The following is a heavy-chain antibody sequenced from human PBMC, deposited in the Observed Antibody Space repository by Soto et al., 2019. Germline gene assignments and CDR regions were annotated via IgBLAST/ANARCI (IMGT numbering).Heavy chain of an antibody. CDR2: IRSKANSYAT. V-gene: IGHV3-73*01. Sequence: GGSLRLSCAASGFTFSGSAMHWVRQASGKGLEWVGRIRSKANSYATAYAASVKGRFTISRDDSKNTAYLQMNSLKTEDTAVYYCTRRADSSGWPEYYYGMDVWGQGTTVTVSS. D-gene: IGHD6-19*01. CDR1: GFTFSGSA. CDR3: TRRADSSGWPEYYYGMDV. J-gene: IGHJ6*02.